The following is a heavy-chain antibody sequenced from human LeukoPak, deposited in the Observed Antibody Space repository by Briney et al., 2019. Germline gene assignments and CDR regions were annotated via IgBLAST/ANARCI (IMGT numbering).Heavy chain of an antibody. Sequence: PSETLSLTCTVSGGSISSGGYYWSWIRQHPGKGLEWIGYIYYSGSTYYNPSLKSRVTISVDTSKNQFSLKLSSVTAADTAVYYCARGGSLRFLEWLSKTTNWFDPWGQGTLVTVSS. CDR3: ARGGSLRFLEWLSKTTNWFDP. CDR1: GGSISSGGYY. V-gene: IGHV4-31*03. J-gene: IGHJ5*02. D-gene: IGHD3-3*01. CDR2: IYYSGST.